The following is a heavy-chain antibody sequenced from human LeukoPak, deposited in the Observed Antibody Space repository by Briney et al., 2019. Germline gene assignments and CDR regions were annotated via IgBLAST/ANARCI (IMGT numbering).Heavy chain of an antibody. CDR2: IYYSGSA. CDR3: ARQDGYSLYHFDY. V-gene: IGHV4-31*03. D-gene: IGHD5-18*01. J-gene: IGHJ4*02. Sequence: SETLSLTCTVSGGSISSGGYYWSWIRQHPGKGLEWIGYIYYSGSAYYNPSLKSRVTISVDTSENQFSLKLSSVTAADTAVYYCARQDGYSLYHFDYWGQGTLVTVSS. CDR1: GGSISSGGYY.